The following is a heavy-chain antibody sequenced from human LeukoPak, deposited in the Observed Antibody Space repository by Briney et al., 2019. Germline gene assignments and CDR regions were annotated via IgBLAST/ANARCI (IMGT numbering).Heavy chain of an antibody. CDR3: ARERYASGTRCGVDV. Sequence: GGSLRLSCAASGFTVTNNFMNWVRQAPGQGLERVSVIYAGGTTSYAGSVKGRFTISRDSSKNTLYLQMNSLRAEDTAVYYCARERYASGTRCGVDVWGQGTTVTVSS. CDR1: GFTVTNNF. D-gene: IGHD3-10*01. CDR2: IYAGGTT. J-gene: IGHJ6*02. V-gene: IGHV3-66*01.